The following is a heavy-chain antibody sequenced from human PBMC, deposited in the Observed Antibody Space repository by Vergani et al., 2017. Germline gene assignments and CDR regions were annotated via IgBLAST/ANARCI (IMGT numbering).Heavy chain of an antibody. D-gene: IGHD2-21*01. CDR2: INPIDSKI. CDR1: ESSFISNE. CDR3: TRHVPCGDGACLHFDH. J-gene: IGHJ4*02. V-gene: IGHV5-51*01. Sequence: EVMLVQSGAEVKKPGESLKISCKYSESSFISNEIAWVRQMSGKGLQWMGNINPIDSKIAYSPSFQGQAIRSLDKSLTTAYLQWRSLKASDTAIYYCTRHVPCGDGACLHFDHWGQGTQVTVSS.